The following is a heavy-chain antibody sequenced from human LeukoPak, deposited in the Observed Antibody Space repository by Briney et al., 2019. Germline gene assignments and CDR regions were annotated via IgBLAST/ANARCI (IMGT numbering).Heavy chain of an antibody. V-gene: IGHV1-8*01. Sequence: ASVKVSCKASGYTFTSYDINWVRQATGQGLEWMGWMNPNSGNTGYAQKFQGRVTMTRNTSISTAYMELSSLRSEDTAVYYCARSRMVRGVRDWFDPWGQGTLVTVSS. J-gene: IGHJ5*02. CDR2: MNPNSGNT. CDR1: GYTFTSYD. CDR3: ARSRMVRGVRDWFDP. D-gene: IGHD3-10*01.